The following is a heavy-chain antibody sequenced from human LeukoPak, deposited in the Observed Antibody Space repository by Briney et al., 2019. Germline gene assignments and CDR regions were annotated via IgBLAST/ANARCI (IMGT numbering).Heavy chain of an antibody. J-gene: IGHJ4*02. CDR3: AKDRHSSGWYSSLDY. Sequence: GGSLRLSCAASGFTFSSYGMHWVRQAPGKGLEWVAVISYDGSNKYYADSVKGRFTISRDNSKNTLYLQMNSLRAEDTAVYYCAKDRHSSGWYSSLDYWGQGTLVTVSS. D-gene: IGHD6-19*01. V-gene: IGHV3-30*18. CDR1: GFTFSSYG. CDR2: ISYDGSNK.